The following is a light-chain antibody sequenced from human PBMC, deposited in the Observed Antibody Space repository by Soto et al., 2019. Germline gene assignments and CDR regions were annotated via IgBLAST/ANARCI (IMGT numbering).Light chain of an antibody. CDR1: QSVSSSY. V-gene: IGKV3-20*01. J-gene: IGKJ1*01. Sequence: EIVLTQSPGTLSLSPGERATLSCRPSQSVSSSYLAWYQQKPGQAPRLLIYGASSRATGIPDRFSGSGSGTDFTLTISRLEPGDFAVYYCQQYGTSRWTFGQGTKVEIK. CDR2: GAS. CDR3: QQYGTSRWT.